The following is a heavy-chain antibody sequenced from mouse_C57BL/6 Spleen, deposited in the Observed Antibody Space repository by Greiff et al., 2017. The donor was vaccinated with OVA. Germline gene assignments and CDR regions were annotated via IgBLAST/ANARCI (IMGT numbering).Heavy chain of an antibody. CDR2: IYPGSGNT. CDR1: GYSFTSYY. D-gene: IGHD1-1*01. Sequence: VQLQQSGPELVKPGASVKISCKASGYSFTSYYIHWVKQRPGQGLEWIGWIYPGSGNTKYNEKFKGKATLTADTSSSTAYMQLSSLTSEDSAVYYCARENYYGSTWFAYWGQGTLVTVSA. J-gene: IGHJ3*01. V-gene: IGHV1-66*01. CDR3: ARENYYGSTWFAY.